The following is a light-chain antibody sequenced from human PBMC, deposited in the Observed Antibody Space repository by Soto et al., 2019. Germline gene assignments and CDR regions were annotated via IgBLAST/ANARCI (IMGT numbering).Light chain of an antibody. Sequence: EVVLTQSPGTLSLSPGERATLSCRASQTVTNNFLAWYQQKLGQAPRLLISGASRRATGIPDRFSGRGSGTDFTLIISSLEPDDFAVYYCQQYGRSGLTFGGGTKVEIK. CDR1: QTVTNNF. J-gene: IGKJ4*01. V-gene: IGKV3-20*01. CDR3: QQYGRSGLT. CDR2: GAS.